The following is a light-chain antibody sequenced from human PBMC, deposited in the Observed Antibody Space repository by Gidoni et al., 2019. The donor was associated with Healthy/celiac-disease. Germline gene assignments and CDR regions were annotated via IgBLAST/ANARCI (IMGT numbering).Light chain of an antibody. CDR1: QSISSW. Sequence: DIQLTQSPSTLSASVGDRVTITCRASQSISSWLAWYQQKPGKAPKLLIYKASSLESGVPSRFSGSGSGTELTLTISSLQPDDFATYYCQQYNSYSQTFGQGTKLEIK. CDR2: KAS. V-gene: IGKV1-5*03. J-gene: IGKJ2*01. CDR3: QQYNSYSQT.